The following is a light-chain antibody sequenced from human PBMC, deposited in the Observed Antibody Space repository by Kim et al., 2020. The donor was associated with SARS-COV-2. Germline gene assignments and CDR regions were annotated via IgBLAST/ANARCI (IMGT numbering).Light chain of an antibody. CDR2: DAS. CDR3: QQYNTWPFT. CDR1: QSVATN. Sequence: EILVTQSPATLSVSPGERATLSCRASQSVATNLAWYQQKPGQAPRVLIYDASTRATGVPARFSGSGSGTEFTLAIRSLQSEDFAFYYCQQYNTWPFTFGQGTRLEIK. V-gene: IGKV3-15*01. J-gene: IGKJ5*01.